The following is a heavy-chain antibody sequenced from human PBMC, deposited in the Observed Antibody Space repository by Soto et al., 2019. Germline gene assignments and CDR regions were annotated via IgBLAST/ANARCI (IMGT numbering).Heavy chain of an antibody. CDR1: GGSINSYY. CDR3: ARAAGLGIQLWSPNWFDP. Sequence: QVQLQESGPGLVKPSETLSLTCTVSGGSINSYYWSWIRQPPGKGLEWIGYIYYSGSTNYNPSLKSRVTISVDTSKNQFSLKLSSVTAADTAVYYCARAAGLGIQLWSPNWFDPWGQGTLVTVSS. CDR2: IYYSGST. J-gene: IGHJ5*02. D-gene: IGHD5-18*01. V-gene: IGHV4-59*01.